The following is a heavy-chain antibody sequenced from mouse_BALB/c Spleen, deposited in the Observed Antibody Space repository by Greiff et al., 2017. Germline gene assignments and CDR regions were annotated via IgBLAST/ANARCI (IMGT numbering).Heavy chain of an antibody. Sequence: EVQVVESGGGLVQPKGSLKLSCAASGFTFNTYAMNWVRQAPGKGLEWVARIRSKSNNYATYYADSVKDRFTISRDDSQSMLYLQMNNLKTEDTAMYYCVRHDYDYWGQGTTLTVSS. CDR2: IRSKSNNYAT. V-gene: IGHV10-1*02. D-gene: IGHD2-4*01. CDR1: GFTFNTYA. CDR3: VRHDYDY. J-gene: IGHJ2*01.